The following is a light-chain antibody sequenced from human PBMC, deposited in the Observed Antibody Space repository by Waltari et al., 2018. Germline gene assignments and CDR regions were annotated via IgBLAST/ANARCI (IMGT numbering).Light chain of an antibody. Sequence: SYELTQPPSLSVFPGQTARMSCSGDAFTKQYGFWYQQRPGQAPVLVIYKDSERPSGTPERFSGSRSGTTVTLTISGVQAEDEGDYYCLSADSTSTYGVFGGGTKVTVL. V-gene: IGLV3-25*03. CDR1: AFTKQY. J-gene: IGLJ3*02. CDR2: KDS. CDR3: LSADSTSTYGV.